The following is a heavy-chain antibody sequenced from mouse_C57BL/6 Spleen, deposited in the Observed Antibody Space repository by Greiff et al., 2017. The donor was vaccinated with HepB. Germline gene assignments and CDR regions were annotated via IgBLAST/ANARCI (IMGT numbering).Heavy chain of an antibody. CDR3: ARGQSKAWFAY. J-gene: IGHJ3*01. D-gene: IGHD2-5*01. CDR1: GYAFTNYL. V-gene: IGHV1-54*01. CDR2: INPGCGGT. Sequence: VQLQQSGAELVRPGTSVKVSCKASGYAFTNYLIEWVKQRPGQGLEWIGVINPGCGGTNYNEKFKGKATLTADKSSSTPYMQLSSLTSEDSAVYVCARGQSKAWFAYWGQGTLVTVSA.